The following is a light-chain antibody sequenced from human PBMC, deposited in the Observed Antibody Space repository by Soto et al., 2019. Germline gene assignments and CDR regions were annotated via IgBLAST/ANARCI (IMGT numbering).Light chain of an antibody. Sequence: QSALTQPPSASGSRGQSVTISCTETSVDINYVSWFQQHPGKAPKLIICEVTKRPSGVPDRFSGSKSGNTASLTVSGLQDDDEADYYCSSYAGRDIWVFGGGTKVTVL. CDR1: SVDINY. CDR3: SSYAGRDIWV. CDR2: EVT. J-gene: IGLJ3*02. V-gene: IGLV2-8*01.